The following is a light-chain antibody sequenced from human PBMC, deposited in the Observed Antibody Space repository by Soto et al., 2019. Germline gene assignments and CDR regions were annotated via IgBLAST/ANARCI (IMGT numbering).Light chain of an antibody. V-gene: IGLV2-14*01. Sequence: QSVLTLPASVSGSPGQSITISCTGTSSDVGGYNLVSWYQQYPDKAPKLMIFDVNTRPSGVSNRFSGSKSGNTASLTISGLQAEDEADYYCSSYKSSSTLPYVFGTGTKLTVL. CDR3: SSYKSSSTLPYV. J-gene: IGLJ1*01. CDR2: DVN. CDR1: SSDVGGYNL.